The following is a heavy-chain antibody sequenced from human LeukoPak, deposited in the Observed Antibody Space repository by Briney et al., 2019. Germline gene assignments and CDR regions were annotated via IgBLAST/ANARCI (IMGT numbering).Heavy chain of an antibody. Sequence: SVKVSCKASGGTFSSYAISWVRQAPGQGLEWMGGIIPIFGTANYAQKFQGRVTITADKSASTAYMELSSLRSEDTAVYYCARGGTTGTTKSRFDPWGQGTLVNVSS. J-gene: IGHJ5*02. V-gene: IGHV1-69*06. CDR1: GGTFSSYA. D-gene: IGHD1-1*01. CDR2: IIPIFGTA. CDR3: ARGGTTGTTKSRFDP.